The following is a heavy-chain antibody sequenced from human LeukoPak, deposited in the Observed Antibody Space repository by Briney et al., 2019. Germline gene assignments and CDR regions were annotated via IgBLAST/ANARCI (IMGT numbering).Heavy chain of an antibody. CDR1: GGSISSYY. V-gene: IGHV4-59*01. D-gene: IGHD4-11*01. Sequence: PSETLSLTCTVSGGSISSYYWSWIRQPPGKGLEWIGYIYYSGSTNYNPSLKIRVTISVDTSKNQFSLKVSSVTAADTAVYYCARVGTTVTTNWFDPWGQGTLVTVSS. CDR2: IYYSGST. CDR3: ARVGTTVTTNWFDP. J-gene: IGHJ5*02.